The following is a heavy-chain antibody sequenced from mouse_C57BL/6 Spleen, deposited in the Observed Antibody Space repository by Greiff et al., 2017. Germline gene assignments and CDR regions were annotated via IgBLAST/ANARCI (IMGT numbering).Heavy chain of an antibody. CDR3: ARITTVVSVYCDG. Sequence: QVQLQQPGAELVMPGASVKLSCKASGYTFTSYWMHWVKQRPGQGLEWIGEIDPSDSYTNYNQKFKGKSTLTVDKSSSPAYMQLSSLTSEDSAVYYCARITTVVSVYCDGWGTGTTVTVSS. CDR2: IDPSDSYT. D-gene: IGHD1-1*01. CDR1: GYTFTSYW. J-gene: IGHJ1*03. V-gene: IGHV1-69*01.